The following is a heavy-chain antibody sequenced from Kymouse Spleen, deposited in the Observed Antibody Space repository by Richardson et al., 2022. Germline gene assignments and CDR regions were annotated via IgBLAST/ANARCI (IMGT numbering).Heavy chain of an antibody. CDR1: GGSFSGYY. V-gene: IGHV4-34*01. CDR2: INHSGST. D-gene: IGHD3-9*01. Sequence: QVQLQQWGAGLLKPSETLSLTCAVYGGSFSGYYWSWIRQPPGKGLEWIGEINHSGSTNYNPSLKSRVTISVDTSKNQFSLKLSSVTAADTAVYYCARKGGYDILTGYWFDPWGQGTLVTVSS. CDR3: ARKGGYDILTGYWFDP. J-gene: IGHJ5*02.